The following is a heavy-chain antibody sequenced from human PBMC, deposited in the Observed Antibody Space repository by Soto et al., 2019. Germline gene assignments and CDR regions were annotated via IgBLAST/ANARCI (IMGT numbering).Heavy chain of an antibody. CDR1: GFTFSSYD. Sequence: EVQLLESGGGLVQPGGSLRLSCAASGFTFSSYDMHWVRQATGKGLEWVSAIGTAGDTYYPGSVKGRFTISRENAKNSLYLQMNSLRAGDTAVYYCARGPRDYYDSSGSLDYWGQGTLVTVSS. D-gene: IGHD3-22*01. V-gene: IGHV3-13*01. CDR2: IGTAGDT. J-gene: IGHJ4*02. CDR3: ARGPRDYYDSSGSLDY.